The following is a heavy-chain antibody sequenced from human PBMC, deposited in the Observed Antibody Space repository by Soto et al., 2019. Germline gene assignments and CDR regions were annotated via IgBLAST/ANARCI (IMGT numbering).Heavy chain of an antibody. J-gene: IGHJ5*02. CDR1: GQGFTSYW. CDR2: IYPGDSDT. Sequence: ESLKVSCQACGQGFTSYWIGWVRQMPGKGLEWMGIIYPGDSDTRYSPSFQGQVTISADKSISTAYLQWSSLKASDTAMYYCARQHYYDSSGAPVWFDPWGQATLVTV. V-gene: IGHV5-51*01. D-gene: IGHD3-22*01. CDR3: ARQHYYDSSGAPVWFDP.